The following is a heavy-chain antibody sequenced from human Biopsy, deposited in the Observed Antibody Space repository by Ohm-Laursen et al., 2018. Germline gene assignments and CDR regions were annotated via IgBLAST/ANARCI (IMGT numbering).Heavy chain of an antibody. CDR3: ARWTPEYDSSRYYLDAFDI. Sequence: SETLSLTCTVSGGSLSTYYWSWIRQPAGKGLEWIGRISSSGSTNYNPSLRSRVTLSMDTSKRQFSLKMSFVTAADTAVYYCARWTPEYDSSRYYLDAFDIWGQGTMVVVSS. CDR2: ISSSGST. J-gene: IGHJ3*02. D-gene: IGHD3-22*01. CDR1: GGSLSTYY. V-gene: IGHV4-4*07.